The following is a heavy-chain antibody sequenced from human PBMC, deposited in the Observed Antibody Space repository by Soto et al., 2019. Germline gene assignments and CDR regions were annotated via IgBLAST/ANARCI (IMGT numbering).Heavy chain of an antibody. J-gene: IGHJ4*02. CDR2: IYYSGAT. Sequence: SETLSLTCTVSGGSISSYYWGWIRQPPGKGLEWIGSIYYSGATSYNPSLKSRVTTSVDTSKNQLSLNLTSVTAADTAIYYCASRFTVTSSYFDYWGQGIQVTVSS. V-gene: IGHV4-59*05. CDR1: GGSISSYY. D-gene: IGHD4-4*01. CDR3: ASRFTVTSSYFDY.